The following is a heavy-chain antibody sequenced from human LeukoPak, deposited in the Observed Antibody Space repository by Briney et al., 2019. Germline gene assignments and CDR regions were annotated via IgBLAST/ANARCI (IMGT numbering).Heavy chain of an antibody. CDR2: ISGSGDYT. Sequence: GGSLRLSCAASGFTFSSSAMSWVRQAPGKGLEWVSGISGSGDYTYYADSVKGRFTISRDNSRNTLFLQIHSLRAGDTAIYYCAKSRLLMTAAGIFEYWGQGTLVTVSS. J-gene: IGHJ4*02. D-gene: IGHD6-13*01. CDR1: GFTFSSSA. CDR3: AKSRLLMTAAGIFEY. V-gene: IGHV3-23*01.